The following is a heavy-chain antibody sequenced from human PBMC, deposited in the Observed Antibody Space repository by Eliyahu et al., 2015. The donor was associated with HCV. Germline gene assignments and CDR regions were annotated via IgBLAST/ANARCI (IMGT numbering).Heavy chain of an antibody. V-gene: IGHV4-34*02. CDR3: AVVPAAVGSFYNWFDP. CDR1: GGPFSAYS. Sequence: QVQQEPWGAGLLKPSATLSLSCTVHGGPFSAYSWSWXRQXPGKGLEWIGEITHSGSTNYKPXXKRRVTISMDTSKNQFSLKVNSVTAADTAVYYCAVVPAAVGSFYNWFDPWGQGTLVTVSS. D-gene: IGHD2-2*01. J-gene: IGHJ5*02. CDR2: ITHSGST.